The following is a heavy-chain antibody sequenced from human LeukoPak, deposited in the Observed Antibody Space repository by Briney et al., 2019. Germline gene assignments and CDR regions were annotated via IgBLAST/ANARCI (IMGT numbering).Heavy chain of an antibody. CDR2: ISYDGSNK. Sequence: PGGSLRLSCAASGFTFSSYAMHWVRQAPGKGLEWVAVISYDGSNKYYADSVKGRFTISRDNSKNTLYLQMNSLRAEDTAVYYCARAGVSCTNGVCYLSPHFDYWGQGTLVTVSS. CDR3: ARAGVSCTNGVCYLSPHFDY. CDR1: GFTFSSYA. J-gene: IGHJ4*02. V-gene: IGHV3-30-3*01. D-gene: IGHD2-8*01.